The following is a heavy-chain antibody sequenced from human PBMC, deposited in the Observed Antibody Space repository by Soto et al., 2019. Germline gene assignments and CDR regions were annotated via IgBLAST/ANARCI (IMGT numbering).Heavy chain of an antibody. V-gene: IGHV3-23*04. J-gene: IGHJ1*01. D-gene: IGHD2-21*01. CDR1: GFSFSEYG. CDR3: AKRRLKTITSLSDF. Sequence: EIQLVESGGGLAQPGGSLRLSCVASGFSFSEYGMSWVRQTPQKTLEWVASISGNKMNTFYPDSVKGRFFISRDNSDNTLHLQMNSLRDDDTAIYYCAKRRLKTITSLSDFWGQGVQVTVSS. CDR2: ISGNKMNT.